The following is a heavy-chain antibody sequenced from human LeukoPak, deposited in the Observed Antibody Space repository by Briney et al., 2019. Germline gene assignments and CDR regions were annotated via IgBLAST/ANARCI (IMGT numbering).Heavy chain of an antibody. Sequence: PGGSLRLSCTSSGFTFSSYGMNWVRQAPGKELEWVSAISGHGGTTYYADSVKGRFTISRDNSKNRLYLQMNSLRAEDTAVYYCARDRAPFLDYWGQGTLVTVSS. D-gene: IGHD2/OR15-2a*01. J-gene: IGHJ4*02. CDR2: ISGHGGTT. CDR1: GFTFSSYG. CDR3: ARDRAPFLDY. V-gene: IGHV3-23*01.